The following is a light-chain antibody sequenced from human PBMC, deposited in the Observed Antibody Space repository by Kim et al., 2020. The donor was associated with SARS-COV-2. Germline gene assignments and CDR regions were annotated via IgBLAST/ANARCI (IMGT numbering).Light chain of an antibody. CDR3: QQYDNY. J-gene: IGKJ2*01. CDR1: QSNSMW. V-gene: IGKV1-5*03. CDR2: KAS. Sequence: FTMCASVGDRVIITCRASQSNSMWLAWYQQKPGKAPKLLISKASSLESGVPSRFSGSGSGTEFTLTISSLQPDDFATYYCQQYDNYFGQGTKLEIK.